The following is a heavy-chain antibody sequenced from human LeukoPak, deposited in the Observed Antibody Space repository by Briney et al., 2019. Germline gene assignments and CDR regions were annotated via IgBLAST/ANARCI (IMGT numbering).Heavy chain of an antibody. J-gene: IGHJ2*01. CDR1: GFTFSSYS. CDR3: ARGGSNWYFDL. V-gene: IGHV3-21*01. Sequence: GGSLRLSCAAPGFTFSSYSMNWVRQAPGKGLEWVSSISSSSYIYYADSVKGRFTISRDNAKNSLYLQMNSLRAEDAAVYYCARGGSNWYFDLWGRGTLVTVSS. CDR2: ISSSSYI.